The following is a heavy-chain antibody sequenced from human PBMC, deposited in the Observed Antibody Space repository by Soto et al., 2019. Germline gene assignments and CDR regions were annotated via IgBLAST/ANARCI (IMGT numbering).Heavy chain of an antibody. CDR2: ISYDGTNK. J-gene: IGHJ4*02. D-gene: IGHD3-10*01. CDR3: AKDLDGSGSYYPFDY. V-gene: IGHV3-30*18. CDR1: GFTFSFYG. Sequence: GGSLRLSCAASGFTFSFYGMHWVRQAPGKGLEWVALISYDGTNKYYADSVKGRFTISRDNSKNTLYLQMNSLRAEDTALYYCAKDLDGSGSYYPFDYWGQGTLVTAS.